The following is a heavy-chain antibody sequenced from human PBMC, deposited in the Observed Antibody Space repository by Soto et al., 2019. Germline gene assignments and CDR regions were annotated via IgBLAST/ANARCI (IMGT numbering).Heavy chain of an antibody. CDR3: ATSAPTEYYSYYYGMDV. CDR1: GYTLTGYY. J-gene: IGHJ6*02. CDR2: INPNSVGT. Sequence: ASVKVSCKASGYTLTGYYIHWVRQAPGQGLEWMGWINPNSVGTNYAQKFQGWVTMTRDTSISTVYMELRRLRSVDTAVYYCATSAPTEYYSYYYGMDVWGQGTTVTVSS. V-gene: IGHV1-2*04.